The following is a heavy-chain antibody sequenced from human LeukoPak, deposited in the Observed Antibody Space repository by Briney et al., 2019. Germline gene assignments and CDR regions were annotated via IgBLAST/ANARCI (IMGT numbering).Heavy chain of an antibody. CDR3: AREHAGVSAFDI. V-gene: IGHV3-7*03. CDR1: GFTFSSYW. J-gene: IGHJ3*02. Sequence: GGSLRLSCAASGFTFSSYWMSWVRQAPGKGLEWVANIKKDGSEKYYVDSVKGRFTISRDNAKKSLYLQVNSLRAEDTAVYYCAREHAGVSAFDIWGQGTMVTVSS. CDR2: IKKDGSEK. D-gene: IGHD3-10*01.